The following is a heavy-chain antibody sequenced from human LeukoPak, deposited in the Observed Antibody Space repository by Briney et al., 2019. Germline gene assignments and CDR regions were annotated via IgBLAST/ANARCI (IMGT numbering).Heavy chain of an antibody. CDR2: IIPIFGTA. CDR3: ARDGGNSYYYYYMDV. CDR1: GGTFSSYA. Sequence: SVKVSCKASGGTFSSYAISWVRQAPGQGLDWMGGIIPIFGTANYAQKFQGRVTITADESTSTAYMELSSLRSEDTAVYYCARDGGNSYYYYYMDVWGKGTTVTISS. J-gene: IGHJ6*03. V-gene: IGHV1-69*13. D-gene: IGHD4-23*01.